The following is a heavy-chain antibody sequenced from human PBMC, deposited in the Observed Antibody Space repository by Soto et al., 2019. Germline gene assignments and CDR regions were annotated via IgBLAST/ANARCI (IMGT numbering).Heavy chain of an antibody. D-gene: IGHD6-13*01. Sequence: PSETLSLTCTVSGGSISSNYWTWIRQPPGKGLEWIGYVYNSGSTNYNPSLKSRVTISEDTSKSQFSLKVNSMTAADTAVYYCARYRREAVAGYTLDDWGQGILVTVSS. CDR2: VYNSGST. CDR3: ARYRREAVAGYTLDD. V-gene: IGHV4-59*01. J-gene: IGHJ4*02. CDR1: GGSISSNY.